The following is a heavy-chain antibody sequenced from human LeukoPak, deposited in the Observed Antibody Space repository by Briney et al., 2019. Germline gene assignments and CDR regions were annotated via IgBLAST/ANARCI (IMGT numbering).Heavy chain of an antibody. Sequence: PSQTLSLTCTVSGDSISSGGSYWSWSRQHPGKGLEWIAYLYFSGITYYNPSLRSRVTMSVDTSKNQFSLNLTSVTAADTAVYYCARDRSGGSGNDAFDIWGQGTMVIVSS. J-gene: IGHJ3*02. CDR1: GDSISSGGSY. V-gene: IGHV4-31*03. CDR2: LYFSGIT. CDR3: ARDRSGGSGNDAFDI. D-gene: IGHD2-15*01.